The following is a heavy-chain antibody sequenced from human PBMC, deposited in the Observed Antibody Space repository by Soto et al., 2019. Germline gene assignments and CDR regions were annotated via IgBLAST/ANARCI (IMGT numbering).Heavy chain of an antibody. CDR1: GYTFTGYY. CDR2: INPNSGGT. D-gene: IGHD6-13*01. J-gene: IGHJ5*01. CDR3: ARAPIAAAGTEFDS. Sequence: ASVKVSCKASGYTFTGYYMHWVRQAPGQGLEWMGWINPNSGGTNYAQKFQGWVTMTRDTSISTAYMELSRLRSDDTAVYYCARAPIAAAGTEFDSWGQGTLVTVSS. V-gene: IGHV1-2*04.